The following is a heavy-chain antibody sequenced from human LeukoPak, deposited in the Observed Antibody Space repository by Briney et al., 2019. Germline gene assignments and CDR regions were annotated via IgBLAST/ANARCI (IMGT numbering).Heavy chain of an antibody. CDR3: ARGGSGSYHPIDY. D-gene: IGHD3-10*01. J-gene: IGHJ4*02. V-gene: IGHV4-39*01. CDR2: IYYSGST. Sequence: SETLSLTCTVSGGSISSSSYYWGWIRQPPGKGLEWIGSIYYSGSTYYNPSLKSRVTISVDTSKNQFSLKLSFVTAADTAVYYCARGGSGSYHPIDYWGQGTLVTVSS. CDR1: GGSISSSSYY.